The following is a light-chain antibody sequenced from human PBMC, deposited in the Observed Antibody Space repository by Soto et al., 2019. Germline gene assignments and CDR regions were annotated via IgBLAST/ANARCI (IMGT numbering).Light chain of an antibody. Sequence: EIVMTQSPATLSLSPGERATLSCRASLSVSSDLAWYRQKPGQAPRLLIYRAFTRATGIPARFSGSGFGTDFTLTISSLQSEDFAFYYCQHYNTCPLTFGGGTKGEIK. V-gene: IGKV3-15*01. J-gene: IGKJ4*01. CDR1: LSVSSD. CDR3: QHYNTCPLT. CDR2: RAF.